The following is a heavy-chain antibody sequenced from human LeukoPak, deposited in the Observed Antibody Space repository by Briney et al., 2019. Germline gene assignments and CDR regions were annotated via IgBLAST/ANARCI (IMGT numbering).Heavy chain of an antibody. CDR2: ISYDGSNK. D-gene: IGHD3-9*01. V-gene: IGHV3-30*04. CDR1: GFTFSSYA. CDR3: ARGILTGYCPFDY. Sequence: GGSLRLSCAASGFTFSSYAMHWVRQAPGKGLEWVAVISYDGSNKYYADSVKGRFTISRDNSKNTLYLQMNSLRAEDTAVYYCARGILTGYCPFDYWGQGTLVTVSS. J-gene: IGHJ4*02.